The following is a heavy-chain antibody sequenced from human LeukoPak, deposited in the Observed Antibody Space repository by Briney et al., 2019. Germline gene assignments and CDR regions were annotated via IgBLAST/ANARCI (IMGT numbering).Heavy chain of an antibody. CDR2: ISGSGGST. J-gene: IGHJ4*02. CDR1: GFTFSSYA. CDR3: AKDSVPAATYTYFDY. V-gene: IGHV3-23*01. D-gene: IGHD2-2*01. Sequence: GGSLRLSCAASGFTFSSYAMSWVRQAPGKGLEWVSAISGSGGSTYYADSVKGRFTISRDNSKNTLCLQMNSLRAEDTAVYYCAKDSVPAATYTYFDYWGQGTLVTVSS.